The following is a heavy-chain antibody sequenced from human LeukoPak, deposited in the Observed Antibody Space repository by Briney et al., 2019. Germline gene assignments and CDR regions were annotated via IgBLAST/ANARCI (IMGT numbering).Heavy chain of an antibody. CDR2: IHYSGST. D-gene: IGHD2-15*01. Sequence: SETLSLTCTVSGGSISSSSYYWAWIRQPPGKGLEWIGSIHYSGSTYYNPSLQSRVTISIDTSKNQCSLKLRFVTAADTAVYYCARVRCSGGSCPYYYYYYYMDVWGKGTTVTVSS. CDR1: GGSISSSSYY. V-gene: IGHV4-39*07. J-gene: IGHJ6*03. CDR3: ARVRCSGGSCPYYYYYYYMDV.